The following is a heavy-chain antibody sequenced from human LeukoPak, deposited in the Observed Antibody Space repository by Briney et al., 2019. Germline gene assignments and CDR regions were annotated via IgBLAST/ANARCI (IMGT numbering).Heavy chain of an antibody. J-gene: IGHJ4*02. V-gene: IGHV3-30*02. CDR3: AKDLGYCSSTSCYGYFDY. CDR2: IRYDGSNK. Sequence: PGGSLRLSCAASGFTFSSYGMHWVRQAPDKGLEWVAFIRYDGSNKYYADSVKGRFTISRDNSKNTLYLQMNSLRAEDTAVYYCAKDLGYCSSTSCYGYFDYWGQGTLVTVSS. CDR1: GFTFSSYG. D-gene: IGHD2-2*01.